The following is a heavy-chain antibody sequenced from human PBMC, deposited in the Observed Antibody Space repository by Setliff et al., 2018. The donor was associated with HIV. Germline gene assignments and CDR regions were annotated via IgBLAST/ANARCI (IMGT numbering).Heavy chain of an antibody. D-gene: IGHD2-15*01. CDR3: ARGDIVVRSPPFDD. V-gene: IGHV1-8*01. J-gene: IGHJ4*02. CDR1: GYTFNKYD. Sequence: GASVKVSCKASGYTFNKYDIHWVRQATGQGLEWMGWMRPNSGNTGYAQKFQGRVTMTRNTSISAVYMELNSLRSEDTAAYYCARGDIVVRSPPFDDWGQGTLVTVSS. CDR2: MRPNSGNT.